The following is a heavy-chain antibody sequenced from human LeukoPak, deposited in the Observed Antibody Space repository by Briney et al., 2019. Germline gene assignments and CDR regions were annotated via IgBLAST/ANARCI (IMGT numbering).Heavy chain of an antibody. J-gene: IGHJ6*03. CDR1: GGSFSGYY. CDR3: ARRRVGATFYYYYYMDV. CDR2: INHSGST. D-gene: IGHD1-26*01. Sequence: SETLSLTCAVYGGSFSGYYWSWIRQPPGKGLEWIGEINHSGSTNYNPSLKSRVTISVDTSKNQFSLKLSSVTAADTSVYYCARRRVGATFYYYYYMDVWGKGNTVTVSS. V-gene: IGHV4-34*01.